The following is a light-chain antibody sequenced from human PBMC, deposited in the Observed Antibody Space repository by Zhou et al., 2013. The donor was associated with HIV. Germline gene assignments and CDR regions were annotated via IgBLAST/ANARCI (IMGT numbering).Light chain of an antibody. CDR2: AAS. Sequence: IQLTQSPSSLSASVGDRVTITCRASQSIRTYLNWYQQKPGKAPKLLIYAASSLQSGVPSRFTGSGSGTDYTLTISSLQPEDFATYYCQQAHSFPYTFGQGTKLETK. J-gene: IGKJ2*01. V-gene: IGKV1-39*01. CDR3: QQAHSFPYT. CDR1: QSIRTY.